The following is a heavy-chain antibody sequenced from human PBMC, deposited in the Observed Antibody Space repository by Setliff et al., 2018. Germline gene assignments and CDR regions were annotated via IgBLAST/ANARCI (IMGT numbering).Heavy chain of an antibody. V-gene: IGHV5-51*01. Sequence: GESLKISCKGSGYSFTTYWIGWVRQMPGKGLEWMGIIYPGDSDTRYSPSFQGQVTISADKSISTAYRQWSSLKASDTAIYYCSRPAYSSRWYELKCFDYWGQGTLVTVSS. J-gene: IGHJ4*02. D-gene: IGHD6-13*01. CDR1: GYSFTTYW. CDR3: SRPAYSSRWYELKCFDY. CDR2: IYPGDSDT.